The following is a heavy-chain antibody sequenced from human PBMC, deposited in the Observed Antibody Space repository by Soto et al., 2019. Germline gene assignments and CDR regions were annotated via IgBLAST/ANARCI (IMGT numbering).Heavy chain of an antibody. V-gene: IGHV1-24*01. J-gene: IGHJ4*02. Sequence: QVQLVQSGAEVKKPGASVKVSCKVSGYTLTELSMHWVRQAPGKGLEWMGGFDPEDGETIYAQKFQGRVTMTEDTATDTAYMELSSLRSEDTAVYYCATPPVSYDFWRVGAHYFDYWGQGTLVTVSS. D-gene: IGHD3-3*01. CDR1: GYTLTELS. CDR3: ATPPVSYDFWRVGAHYFDY. CDR2: FDPEDGET.